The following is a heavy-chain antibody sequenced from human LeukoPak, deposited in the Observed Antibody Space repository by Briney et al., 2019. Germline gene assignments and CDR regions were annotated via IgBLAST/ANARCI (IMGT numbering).Heavy chain of an antibody. CDR2: VDGSVSST. CDR3: AKVFQWRPYCYMDH. Sequence: GRSLRLSYAASGFTFSSYAMRWVSQAPGKGVEGVSVVDGSVSSTYYEDPVKGRFTISRDDSKNTLCLQMNSLRAEDTAVYYCAKVFQWRPYCYMDHWGKGPTVTVPS. V-gene: IGHV3-23*01. CDR1: GFTFSSYA. D-gene: IGHD6-19*01. J-gene: IGHJ6*03.